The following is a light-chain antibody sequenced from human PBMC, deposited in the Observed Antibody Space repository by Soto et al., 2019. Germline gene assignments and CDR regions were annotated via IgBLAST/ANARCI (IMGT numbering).Light chain of an antibody. J-gene: IGLJ1*01. Sequence: QSVLTQPPSASGSPGQSGTISCTGTSSDVGRYNHVSWYQQHPGKAPKLMIFDVDKRPSGVPDRFSGSKSGNTASLTVSGLQAEDEADYYCSSYAGSIYVFGSGTKLTVL. CDR3: SSYAGSIYV. CDR1: SSDVGRYNH. V-gene: IGLV2-8*01. CDR2: DVD.